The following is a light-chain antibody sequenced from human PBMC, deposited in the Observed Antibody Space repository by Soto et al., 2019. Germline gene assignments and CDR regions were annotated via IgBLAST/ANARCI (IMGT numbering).Light chain of an antibody. J-gene: IGKJ2*01. CDR1: QSVTSH. CDR2: DAS. V-gene: IGKV3-11*01. Sequence: EIVLTQSPATLSLSPGERATLSCRASQSVTSHLAWYQQKPGQAPRLLIYDASKRATGIPARFSGTGSGTDFTLTISSLEPEDFAVYYCQQRSNWPPLYTFGQGTKLEIK. CDR3: QQRSNWPPLYT.